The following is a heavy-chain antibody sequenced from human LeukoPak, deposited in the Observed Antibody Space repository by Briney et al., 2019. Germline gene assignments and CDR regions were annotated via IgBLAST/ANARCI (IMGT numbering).Heavy chain of an antibody. CDR1: GLTLRSYW. J-gene: IGHJ4*02. CDR2: INSDGSTT. D-gene: IGHD1-1*01. CDR3: ARGTTGREYYFDY. Sequence: GGSLRLSGAASGLTLRSYWVHWVRQAPGKGLVWVSSINSDGSTTIYADSVKGRFTISRDNAKNTLYLQMNSLRAEDTAVYYCARGTTGREYYFDYWGQGTLVTVSS. V-gene: IGHV3-74*01.